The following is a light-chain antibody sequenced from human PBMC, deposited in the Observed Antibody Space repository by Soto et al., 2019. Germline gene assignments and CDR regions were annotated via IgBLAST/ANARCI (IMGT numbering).Light chain of an antibody. V-gene: IGKV3-20*01. CDR3: QQFRSYPLT. CDR1: QSVSSN. Sequence: EILMTQSPATRSVSPGERSTLXXRASQSVSSNLAWYQQKPGQAPRXLMYGVSSRATGIPDRFSGGGSGTDSTLTISRLEPEDFAVYYCQQFRSYPLTFGGGTKVDIK. CDR2: GVS. J-gene: IGKJ4*01.